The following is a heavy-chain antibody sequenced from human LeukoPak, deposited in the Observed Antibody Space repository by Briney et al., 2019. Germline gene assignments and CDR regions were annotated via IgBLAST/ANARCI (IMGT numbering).Heavy chain of an antibody. D-gene: IGHD3-22*01. J-gene: IGHJ4*02. V-gene: IGHV1-8*01. CDR3: ATYDSSGYLDF. CDR1: GYSFTSYD. CDR2: MNPNTGNT. Sequence: ASVKVSCKASGYSFTSYDINWVRQATGQGLEWMGWMNPNTGNTGYAQKFQGRVTMTRSTSISTAYMELSSLRSEDTAVYYCATYDSSGYLDFWGQGTLVTVSS.